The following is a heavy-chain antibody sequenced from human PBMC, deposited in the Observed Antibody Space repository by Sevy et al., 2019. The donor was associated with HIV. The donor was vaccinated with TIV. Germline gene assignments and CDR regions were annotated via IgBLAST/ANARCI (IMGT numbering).Heavy chain of an antibody. V-gene: IGHV4-30-2*01. Sequence: SETLSLTCAVSGGSINSGGYSWSWIRQPPGKGLEWIGYIFQSGATYYIPSLQSRVSISVDMSKNQFSLNLGSVTAADTAGYYCARGRVGDSSSWYGGFDVWGQGTMVTVSS. CDR1: GGSINSGGYS. J-gene: IGHJ3*01. D-gene: IGHD6-13*01. CDR2: IFQSGAT. CDR3: ARGRVGDSSSWYGGFDV.